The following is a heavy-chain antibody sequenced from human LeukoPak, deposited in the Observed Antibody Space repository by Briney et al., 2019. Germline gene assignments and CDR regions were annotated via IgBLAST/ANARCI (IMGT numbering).Heavy chain of an antibody. J-gene: IGHJ4*02. V-gene: IGHV4-59*11. CDR3: ARGDYDFWSGYPDYFDY. CDR1: GGSISSHY. Sequence: SETLSLTCTVSGGSISSHYWSWIRQPPGKGLEWSGYIYYSGSTNYNPSLKSRVTISVDTSKNQFSLKLSSVTAADTAVYYCARGDYDFWSGYPDYFDYWGQGTLVTVSS. CDR2: IYYSGST. D-gene: IGHD3-3*01.